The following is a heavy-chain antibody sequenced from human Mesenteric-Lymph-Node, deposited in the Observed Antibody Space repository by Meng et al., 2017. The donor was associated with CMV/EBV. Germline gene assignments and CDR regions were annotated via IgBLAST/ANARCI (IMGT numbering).Heavy chain of an antibody. D-gene: IGHD4-11*01. V-gene: IGHV4-31*02. CDR1: GGSISSGGYY. CDR2: ISYSGST. CDR3: ARALDYSNPRGFDY. Sequence: SGGSISSGGYYWSWIRQHPGKGLEWIGYISYSGSTYYNPSLKSRVTISVDTSKNQFSLKLSSVTAADTAVYYCARALDYSNPRGFDYWGQGTLVTVSS. J-gene: IGHJ4*02.